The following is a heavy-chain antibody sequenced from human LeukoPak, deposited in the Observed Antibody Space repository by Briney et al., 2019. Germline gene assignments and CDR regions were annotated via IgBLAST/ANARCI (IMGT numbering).Heavy chain of an antibody. Sequence: GGSLRLSCSASGFTFSTYTMNWVRQAPGKGLEWVSSISGSSTYIYYADSVKGRCTISRDNAKSSLYLQMNSLRAEDTAVYYCARDKRGANWFDPWGQGTLVTVSS. J-gene: IGHJ5*02. D-gene: IGHD1-26*01. CDR3: ARDKRGANWFDP. CDR2: ISGSSTYI. V-gene: IGHV3-21*01. CDR1: GFTFSTYT.